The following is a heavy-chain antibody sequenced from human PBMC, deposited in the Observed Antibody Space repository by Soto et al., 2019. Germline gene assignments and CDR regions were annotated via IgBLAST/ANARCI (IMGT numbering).Heavy chain of an antibody. CDR3: ARSPVWVTGWFDP. CDR1: GGSISSGGYY. Sequence: QVQLQESGPGLVKPSQTLSLTCTVSGGSISSGGYYWSWSRQHPGKGLEWIGYIYYSGSTYDNPSLKSRVTISVDTSKNQFSLKLSSVTAADTAVYYCARSPVWVTGWFDPWGQGTLVTVSS. CDR2: IYYSGST. D-gene: IGHD2-21*02. J-gene: IGHJ5*02. V-gene: IGHV4-31*03.